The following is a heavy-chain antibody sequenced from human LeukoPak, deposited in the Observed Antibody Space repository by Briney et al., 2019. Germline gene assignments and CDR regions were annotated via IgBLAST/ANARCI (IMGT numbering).Heavy chain of an antibody. D-gene: IGHD5-18*01. CDR1: GFIFRNYG. CDR2: VSPNGETA. V-gene: IGHV3-23*01. CDR3: ANDLGWIQLNLG. J-gene: IGHJ4*02. Sequence: GGSLRLSCAASGFIFRNYGMNWVRQPPGKGLEWVSGVSPNGETAYYADSVKGRFTISRDNSRNTVYLQMNSLRAEDTAVYYCANDLGWIQLNLGRGQGTLVTVSS.